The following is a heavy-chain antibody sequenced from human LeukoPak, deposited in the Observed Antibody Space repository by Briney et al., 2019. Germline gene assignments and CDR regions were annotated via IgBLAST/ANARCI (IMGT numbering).Heavy chain of an antibody. CDR1: GGSISSYY. CDR2: IYYSGST. D-gene: IGHD3-3*02. Sequence: PSETLSLTCTVSGGSISSYYWSWIRQPPGKGLEWIGYIYYSGSTNYNPSLKSRVTISVDTSKNQFSLKLSSVTAADTAMYYGGGGGAAFDFDYWGQGPLVTVSS. CDR3: GGGGAAFDFDY. J-gene: IGHJ4*02. V-gene: IGHV4-59*01.